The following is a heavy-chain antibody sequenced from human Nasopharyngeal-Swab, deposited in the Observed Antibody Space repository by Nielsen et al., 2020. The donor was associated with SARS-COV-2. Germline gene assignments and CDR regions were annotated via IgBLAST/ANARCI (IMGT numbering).Heavy chain of an antibody. CDR3: AREPYYDSSGYYYSDAFDI. CDR1: GYTFTSYG. Sequence: ASVKVSCKASGYTFTSYGISWVRQAPGQGLEWMGWISAYNGNTNYAQKLQGRVTMTTDTSTSTAYMELRSLRSDDTAVYYCAREPYYDSSGYYYSDAFDIWGQGTMVTVPS. J-gene: IGHJ3*02. D-gene: IGHD3-22*01. V-gene: IGHV1-18*01. CDR2: ISAYNGNT.